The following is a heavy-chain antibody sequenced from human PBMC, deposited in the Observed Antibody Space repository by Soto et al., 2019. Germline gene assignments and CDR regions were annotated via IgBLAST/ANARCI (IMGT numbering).Heavy chain of an antibody. D-gene: IGHD3-3*01. CDR3: ARSPAITIFGVVNNFDY. CDR2: ISYSGST. CDR1: GGSISTYF. Sequence: SETLSLTCTVSGGSISTYFWSWIWQPPGKGLEWIGYISYSGSTSYNPSLESRVTISVDTSKNQFSLKLNSVTAADTAIYYCARSPAITIFGVVNNFDYWGQGTLVTVSS. V-gene: IGHV4-59*08. J-gene: IGHJ4*02.